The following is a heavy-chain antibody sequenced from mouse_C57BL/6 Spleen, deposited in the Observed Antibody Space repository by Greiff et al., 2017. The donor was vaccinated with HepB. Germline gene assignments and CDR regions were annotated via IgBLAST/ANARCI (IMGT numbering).Heavy chain of an antibody. J-gene: IGHJ2*01. V-gene: IGHV1-50*01. CDR3: ARRGSNFFDY. CDR1: GYTFTSYW. CDR2: IDPSDSYT. Sequence: QVQLQQPGAELVKPGASVKLSRKASGYTFTSYWMQWVKQRPGQGLEWIGEIDPSDSYTNYNQKFKGKATLTVDTSSSTAYMQLSSLTSEDSAVYYCARRGSNFFDYWGQGTTLTVSS. D-gene: IGHD1-1*01.